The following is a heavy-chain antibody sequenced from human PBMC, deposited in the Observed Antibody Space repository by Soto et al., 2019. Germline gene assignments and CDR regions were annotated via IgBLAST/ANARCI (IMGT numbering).Heavy chain of an antibody. J-gene: IGHJ6*03. CDR2: ISGSGGST. D-gene: IGHD3-10*01. Sequence: GGSLRLSCAASGFTFSSYAMSWVRKAPGKGLEWVSAISGSGGSTYYADSVKGRFTISRDNSKNTLYLQMNSLRAEDTAVYYCAKVSRYYGSGSLDYMDVWGKGTTVTVSS. V-gene: IGHV3-23*01. CDR3: AKVSRYYGSGSLDYMDV. CDR1: GFTFSSYA.